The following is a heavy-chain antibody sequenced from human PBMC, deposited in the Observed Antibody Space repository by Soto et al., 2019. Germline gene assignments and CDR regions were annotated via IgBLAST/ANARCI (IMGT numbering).Heavy chain of an antibody. D-gene: IGHD2-15*01. CDR2: IFHGGNT. CDR3: ARARWYDAFDV. J-gene: IGHJ3*01. CDR1: GFFISSGNY. V-gene: IGHV4-38-2*01. Sequence: SETLSITCAVSGFFISSGNYWGWIRKPPGKGLEWIGSIFHGGNTYYNPSLKSRVTISVDMSKNQFSLKLNSVTAADTAVYYCARARWYDAFDVWGQGTVVTVSS.